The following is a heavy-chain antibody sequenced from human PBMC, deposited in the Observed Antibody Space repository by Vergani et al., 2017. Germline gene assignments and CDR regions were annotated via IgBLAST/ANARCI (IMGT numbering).Heavy chain of an antibody. V-gene: IGHV3-23*04. CDR1: GFTFIMHA. D-gene: IGHD2-2*02. Sequence: EVDLVESGGGLAQPGGSLRLSCEASGFTFIMHAMSWVRQAPGKGLEWVSTLSASDRRTHYADSVKGRFTISRDNSKNTLFLHMNSLRAEDTAVYYCARGYCSSTSCYNRASEAQPFNYYDSSGYYPLFDYWGQGTLVTVSS. CDR3: ARGYCSSTSCYNRASEAQPFNYYDSSGYYPLFDY. J-gene: IGHJ4*02. CDR2: LSASDRRT.